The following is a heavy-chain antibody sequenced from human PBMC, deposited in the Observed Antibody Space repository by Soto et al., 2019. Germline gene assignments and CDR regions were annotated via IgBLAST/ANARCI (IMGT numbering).Heavy chain of an antibody. V-gene: IGHV1-18*04. CDR3: TRSEWELPDYYYYYGMDV. J-gene: IGHJ6*02. D-gene: IGHD1-26*01. CDR2: ISAYNGNT. CDR1: GYTFTSYG. Sequence: ASVKVSCKASGYTFTSYGISWVRQAPGQGLEWMGWISAYNGNTNYAQKLQGRVTMTTDTSTSTAYMELRSLRSDDTAVYYCTRSEWELPDYYYYYGMDVWGQGTTVTVSS.